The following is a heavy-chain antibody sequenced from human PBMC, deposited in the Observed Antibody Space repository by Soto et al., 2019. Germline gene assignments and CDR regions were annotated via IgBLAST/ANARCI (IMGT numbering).Heavy chain of an antibody. Sequence: ASVKVSCKASGYTFTSYYMHWVRQAPGQGLEWMGIINPSGGSTSYAQKFQGRVTMTRDTSTSTVYMELSSLRSEDTAVYYCARDKSSITIFGVVSDPYYFDYWGQGTLVTVSS. CDR2: INPSGGST. CDR3: ARDKSSITIFGVVSDPYYFDY. CDR1: GYTFTSYY. V-gene: IGHV1-46*01. J-gene: IGHJ4*02. D-gene: IGHD3-3*01.